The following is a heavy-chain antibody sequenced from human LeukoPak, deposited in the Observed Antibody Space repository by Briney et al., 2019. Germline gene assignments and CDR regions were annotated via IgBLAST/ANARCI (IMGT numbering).Heavy chain of an antibody. CDR2: ISVYKGNT. CDR1: GYTFTSYG. CDR3: GRSMDSSTSRLIEY. Sequence: AASVKVSCKASGYTFTSYGISWVRQAPGQGLEWMGWISVYKGNTNYAQKLQGRVTMTTDTSTSTVYMELRSLRSDDTAVYYCGRSMDSSTSRLIEYWGQGTLVTVSS. V-gene: IGHV1-18*01. D-gene: IGHD6-6*01. J-gene: IGHJ4*02.